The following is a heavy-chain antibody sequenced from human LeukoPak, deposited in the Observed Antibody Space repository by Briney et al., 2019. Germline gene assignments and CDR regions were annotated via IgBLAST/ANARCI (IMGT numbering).Heavy chain of an antibody. Sequence: ASVKVSCKACGYTFTSYYMHWVRQAPGQGLQWMGIIDPSGGSTGYAQKFQGRVTMTRDTSTSTVYMELSSLRSEDTAVYYCARRIGYGNYVTNWFDPWGQGTLVSVSS. CDR1: GYTFTSYY. J-gene: IGHJ5*02. V-gene: IGHV1-46*01. CDR2: IDPSGGST. CDR3: ARRIGYGNYVTNWFDP. D-gene: IGHD4-11*01.